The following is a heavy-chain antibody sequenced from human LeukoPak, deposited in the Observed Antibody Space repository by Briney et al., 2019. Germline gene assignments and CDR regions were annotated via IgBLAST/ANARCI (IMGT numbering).Heavy chain of an antibody. CDR3: ARAENGDYFDY. D-gene: IGHD4-17*01. V-gene: IGHV4-30-2*01. CDR2: IYHSGST. CDR1: GGSISSGGYS. J-gene: IGHJ4*02. Sequence: SETLSLTCAVSGGSISSGGYSCSCIRQPPGNCLEWIGYIYHSGSTYYNPSLKSRVTISVDRSKNQFSLKLSSVTAADTAVYYCARAENGDYFDYWGQGTLVTVSS.